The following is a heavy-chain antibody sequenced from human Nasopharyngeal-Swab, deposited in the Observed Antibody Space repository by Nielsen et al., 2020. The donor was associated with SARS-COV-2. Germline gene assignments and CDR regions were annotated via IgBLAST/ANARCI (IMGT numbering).Heavy chain of an antibody. CDR2: IIPNSGGT. J-gene: IGHJ5*02. CDR3: ARDRRDSSGTHNWFDP. Sequence: ASVKVSCKASGGTFSSYAISWVRQAPGQGLEWMGGIIPNSGGTNYAQKFQGWVTMTRDTSISTAYMELSRLRSDDTAVYYCARDRRDSSGTHNWFDPWGQGTLVPSPQ. CDR1: GGTFSSYA. D-gene: IGHD6-19*01. V-gene: IGHV1-2*04.